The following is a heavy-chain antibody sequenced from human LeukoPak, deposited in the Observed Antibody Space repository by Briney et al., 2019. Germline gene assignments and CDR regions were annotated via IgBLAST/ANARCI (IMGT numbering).Heavy chain of an antibody. CDR1: GGSFSGYY. Sequence: SETLSLTCAVYGGSFSGYYWSWIRQPPGKGLEWIGEINHSGSTNYNPSLKSRVTISVDTSKTQFSLKLSAVTAADTAVYYCARGPSGDGYNFDYWGQGTLVTVSS. V-gene: IGHV4-34*01. J-gene: IGHJ4*02. CDR3: ARGPSGDGYNFDY. D-gene: IGHD5-24*01. CDR2: INHSGST.